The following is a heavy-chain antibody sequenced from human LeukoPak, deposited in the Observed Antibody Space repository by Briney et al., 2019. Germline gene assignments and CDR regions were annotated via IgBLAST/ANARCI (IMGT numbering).Heavy chain of an antibody. V-gene: IGHV1-69*05. D-gene: IGHD5-12*01. CDR1: GGTFSSYA. CDR2: IIPIFGTA. J-gene: IGHJ6*03. CDR3: ARGRAQLRYYYYYMDV. Sequence: ASVKVSCKASGGTFSSYAISWVRQAPGQGLEWMGGIIPIFGTANYAQKFQGRVTITTDESTSTAYMELSSLRSEDTAVYYCARGRAQLRYYYYYMDVWGKGTTVTVPS.